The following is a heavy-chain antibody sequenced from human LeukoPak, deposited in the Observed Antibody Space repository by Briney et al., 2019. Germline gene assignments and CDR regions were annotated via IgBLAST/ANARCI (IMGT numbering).Heavy chain of an antibody. CDR1: GYTFTSYG. V-gene: IGHV1-18*01. J-gene: IGHJ5*02. CDR3: ARRRTYYDFWSGYYTGGILDP. Sequence: GASVKVSCKASGYTFTSYGISWVRQAPGQGLEWMGWISAYNGNTNYAQKLQGRVTMTTDTSTSTAYMELRSLRSDDTAVYYCARRRTYYDFWSGYYTGGILDPWGQGTLVTVSS. CDR2: ISAYNGNT. D-gene: IGHD3-3*01.